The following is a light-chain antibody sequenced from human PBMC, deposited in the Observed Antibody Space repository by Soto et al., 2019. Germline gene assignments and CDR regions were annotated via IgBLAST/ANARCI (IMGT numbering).Light chain of an antibody. V-gene: IGKV3-11*01. J-gene: IGKJ4*01. CDR2: DAS. CDR1: QSISSQ. Sequence: EIVLTQSPATLSLSPGERATLSCRASQSISSQLAWYQQKPGQAPRLLIYDASHRATGIPARFSGSGSGTDFTLTITSLEPEDFAVYYCQQRSNLPLTFGGGTKVEIK. CDR3: QQRSNLPLT.